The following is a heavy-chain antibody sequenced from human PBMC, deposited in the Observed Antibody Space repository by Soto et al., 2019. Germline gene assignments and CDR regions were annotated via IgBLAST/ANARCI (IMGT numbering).Heavy chain of an antibody. V-gene: IGHV1-2*02. CDR1: GYTFTGDY. Sequence: GASVKVSCKASGYTFTGDYMHWVRQAPGQGLEWLGRINPNSGVTNYAQNFEGRVTMTRYTSTSTAYMEMSWLTFDDTAVYYCARDFNYYTMDVWGQGTTVTVSS. CDR2: INPNSGVT. CDR3: ARDFNYYTMDV. J-gene: IGHJ6*02.